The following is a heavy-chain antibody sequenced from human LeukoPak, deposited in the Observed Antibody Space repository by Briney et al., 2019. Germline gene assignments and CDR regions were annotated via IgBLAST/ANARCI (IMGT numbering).Heavy chain of an antibody. J-gene: IGHJ6*04. D-gene: IGHD6-13*01. CDR3: SRDFAYSSSLDV. CDR1: GFTFSTYW. CDR2: IKQDGSEK. V-gene: IGHV3-7*01. Sequence: GGSLRLSCAASGFTFSTYWMTWVRQAPGKGLEWVANIKQDGSEKYYVDSVKGRFTISRDNAKNSLYLQMNSLRAEDTAVYYCSRDFAYSSSLDVWGKGTTVTVSS.